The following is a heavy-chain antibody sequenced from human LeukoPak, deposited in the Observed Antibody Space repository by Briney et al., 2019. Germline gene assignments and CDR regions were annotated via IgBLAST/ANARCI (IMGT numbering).Heavy chain of an antibody. D-gene: IGHD1-20*01. CDR2: INWNGGST. Sequence: GGSLRLSCAASGFTFDDYGMSWVRQAPGKGLEWVSGINWNGGSTGYADSVKGRFTISRDNAKNSLYPQMNSLRAEDTALYYCARRYNSRYYYYYYMDVWGKGTTVTVSS. J-gene: IGHJ6*03. CDR3: ARRYNSRYYYYYYMDV. CDR1: GFTFDDYG. V-gene: IGHV3-20*04.